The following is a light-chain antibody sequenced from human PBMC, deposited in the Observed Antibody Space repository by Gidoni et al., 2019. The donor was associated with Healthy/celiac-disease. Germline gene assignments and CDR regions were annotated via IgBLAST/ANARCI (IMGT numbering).Light chain of an antibody. J-gene: IGKJ4*01. Sequence: EIVLTQSPATLSLSPGERATLSCRASQSVSSYLAWYQQKPGQAPSLLIYDASNRATGIPARFSGSGSGTDFTLTISILEPEDFAFYYCQQRSNWPPAFGGGTKVEIK. V-gene: IGKV3-11*01. CDR1: QSVSSY. CDR2: DAS. CDR3: QQRSNWPPA.